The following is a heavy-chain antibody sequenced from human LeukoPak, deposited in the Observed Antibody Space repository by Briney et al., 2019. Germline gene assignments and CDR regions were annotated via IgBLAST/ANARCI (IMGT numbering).Heavy chain of an antibody. CDR1: GSTFHNAW. J-gene: IGHJ5*02. CDR2: IKSKSDGGTT. CDR3: STDAKDNPA. D-gene: IGHD5-24*01. V-gene: IGHV3-15*01. Sequence: GGSLRLSCAASGSTFHNAWLSWVRQAPGKGLEWVGRIKSKSDGGTTDHAAPVKGRFTISRDDSKNTLYLQMNSLKIEDTAVYYCSTDAKDNPAWGQGTLVTVSS.